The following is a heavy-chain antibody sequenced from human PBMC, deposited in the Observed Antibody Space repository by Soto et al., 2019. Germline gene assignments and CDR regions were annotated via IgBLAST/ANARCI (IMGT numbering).Heavy chain of an antibody. CDR3: ARVPSPFDFYYAMDV. CDR1: GGSISSGGYY. V-gene: IGHV4-30-4*02. D-gene: IGHD3-16*01. CDR2: IFSSGTT. J-gene: IGHJ6*02. Sequence: PSETLSLTCTVSGGSISSGGYYWSWIRHHPGKGLEWIGYIFSSGTTYYNPSLKSRLTMSLDTSQIQFSLKLNSVTAADTAVYFCARVPSPFDFYYAMDVWGQGTTVTVSS.